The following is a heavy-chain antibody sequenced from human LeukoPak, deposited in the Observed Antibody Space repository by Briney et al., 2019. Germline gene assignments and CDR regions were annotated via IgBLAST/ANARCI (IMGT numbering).Heavy chain of an antibody. CDR3: AKGSSGYFLDL. Sequence: GGSLRLSCAASGFIFNNYGLVWLRQAPGKGLEWVSAISNDGGGTTYADFVKGRFTISRDNSKNTLFLQMNSLRADDTALYYCAKGSSGYFLDLWGQGTLVTVSS. CDR2: ISNDGGGT. CDR1: GFIFNNYG. D-gene: IGHD3-22*01. V-gene: IGHV3-23*01. J-gene: IGHJ5*02.